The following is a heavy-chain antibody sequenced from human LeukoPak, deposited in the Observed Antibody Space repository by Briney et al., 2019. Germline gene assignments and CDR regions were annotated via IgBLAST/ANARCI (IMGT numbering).Heavy chain of an antibody. Sequence: GGSLRLSCAASGFTVRSNYMSWVRQAPGKGLEWVSVIYSGGNTYYAGSVKGRFTISRDNAKNSLYLQMNSLRAEDTALYYCAKGSYGSGSYVDYWGQGTLITVSS. CDR2: IYSGGNT. D-gene: IGHD3-10*01. V-gene: IGHV3-53*05. CDR3: AKGSYGSGSYVDY. CDR1: GFTVRSNY. J-gene: IGHJ4*02.